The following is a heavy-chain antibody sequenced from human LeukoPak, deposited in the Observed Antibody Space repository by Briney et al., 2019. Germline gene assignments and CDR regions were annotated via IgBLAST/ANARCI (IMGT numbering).Heavy chain of an antibody. D-gene: IGHD3-22*01. CDR3: AREASSGHFLPLKY. CDR1: GGTFSSYA. CDR2: IIPILGIA. V-gene: IGHV1-69*04. J-gene: IGHJ4*02. Sequence: ASVKVSCKASGGTFSSYAISWVRQAPGQGLEWMGRIIPILGIANYAQKFQGRVTITADKSTSTAYMELSSLRVEDTAVYYCAREASSGHFLPLKYWGQGTLVTVSS.